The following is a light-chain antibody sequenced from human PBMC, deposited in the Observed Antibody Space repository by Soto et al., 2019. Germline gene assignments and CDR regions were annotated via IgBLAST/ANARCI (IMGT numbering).Light chain of an antibody. CDR3: QQADSLPLT. V-gene: IGKV1-12*01. CDR2: AAS. Sequence: DIQLTQSPSSVSASVGDRVTITCRASRDISSWLAWYQQKPGQDPNILVFAASTLQRGVPTRFSGRGSATEFTLTIDSLQTEDFATYYCQQADSLPLTCGGGTKVEIK. J-gene: IGKJ4*01. CDR1: RDISSW.